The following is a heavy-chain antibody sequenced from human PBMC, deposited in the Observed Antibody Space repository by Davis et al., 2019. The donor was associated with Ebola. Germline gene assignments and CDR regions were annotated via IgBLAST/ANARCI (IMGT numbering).Heavy chain of an antibody. J-gene: IGHJ4*02. CDR3: AKILTIMFDY. Sequence: GESLKISCAASGFTFSSYGMHWVRQAPGKGLEWVAVISYDGSNKYYADSVKGRFTISRDNSKNTLYLQMNSLRAEDTAVYYCAKILTIMFDYWGQGTLVTVSS. CDR1: GFTFSSYG. V-gene: IGHV3-30*18. CDR2: ISYDGSNK. D-gene: IGHD3-3*01.